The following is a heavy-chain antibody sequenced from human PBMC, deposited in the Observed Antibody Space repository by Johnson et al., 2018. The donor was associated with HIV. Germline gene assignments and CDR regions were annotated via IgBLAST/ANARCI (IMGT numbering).Heavy chain of an antibody. CDR2: ISYDGSNK. J-gene: IGHJ3*02. CDR3: ARETGDDAFDI. Sequence: VHLVESGGGVVQPGRSLRLSCAASGFTFSSYAMHWVRQAPGKGLEWVAVISYDGSNKYYADSVKGRFTISRDNSKNTLYLQMNSLRAEDTAVYYCARETGDDAFDIWGQGTVVTVSS. CDR1: GFTFSSYA. D-gene: IGHD7-27*01. V-gene: IGHV3-30*04.